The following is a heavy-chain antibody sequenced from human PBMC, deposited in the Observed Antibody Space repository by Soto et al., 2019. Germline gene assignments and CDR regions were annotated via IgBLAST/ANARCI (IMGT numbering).Heavy chain of an antibody. D-gene: IGHD4-4*01. J-gene: IGHJ6*02. CDR1: GFNFSSYS. Sequence: QVHLVESGGGVVQPGRSLRLSCATSGFNFSSYSMHWVRQAPGKGLEWMAVIWYDGSNKYYADSVKGRFTISRDNSKNTVHLQMNNLRAEDTAVYYCARPKTKVTTFGMDVWGQGTTVTVSS. CDR3: ARPKTKVTTFGMDV. CDR2: IWYDGSNK. V-gene: IGHV3-33*01.